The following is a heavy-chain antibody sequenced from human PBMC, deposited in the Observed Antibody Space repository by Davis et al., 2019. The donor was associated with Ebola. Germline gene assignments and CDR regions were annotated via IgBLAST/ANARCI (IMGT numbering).Heavy chain of an antibody. CDR2: INSDGSST. CDR3: ARGNRFCSGDICASWFDP. V-gene: IGHV3-74*01. D-gene: IGHD2-15*01. CDR1: GFTFSSYW. J-gene: IGHJ5*02. Sequence: GESLKISCAASGFTFSSYWMHWVRQAPGKGLVWVSRINSDGSSTSYADSVKGRFTISRDNAKNTLYLQMNSLRAEDTAVYYCARGNRFCSGDICASWFDPWGQGTLVTVSS.